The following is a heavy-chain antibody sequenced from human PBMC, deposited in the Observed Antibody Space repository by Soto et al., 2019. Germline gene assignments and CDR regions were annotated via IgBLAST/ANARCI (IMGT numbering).Heavy chain of an antibody. V-gene: IGHV3-33*01. CDR3: ARGTPPVNGMDV. Sequence: PGGSLRLSCAASGFTVSSYGMHWVRQAPGKGLEWVAVIWYDGSNKYYADSVKGRFTISRDNSKNTLYLQMNSLRAEDTAVYYCARGTPPVNGMDVWGQGTTVTVSS. CDR2: IWYDGSNK. J-gene: IGHJ6*02. CDR1: GFTVSSYG.